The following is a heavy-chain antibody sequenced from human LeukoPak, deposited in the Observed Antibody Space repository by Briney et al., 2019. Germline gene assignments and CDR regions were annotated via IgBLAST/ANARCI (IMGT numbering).Heavy chain of an antibody. CDR3: AKGIPRAAAGTFDY. CDR1: GFTFSSYA. Sequence: GGSLRLSCAASGFTFSSYAMHWVRQAPGKGLEWVAVISYDGSNKYYADSVKGRFTISRDNSKNTLYLQMNSLRAEDTAVYYCAKGIPRAAAGTFDYWGQGTLVTVSS. D-gene: IGHD6-13*01. V-gene: IGHV3-30-3*01. CDR2: ISYDGSNK. J-gene: IGHJ4*02.